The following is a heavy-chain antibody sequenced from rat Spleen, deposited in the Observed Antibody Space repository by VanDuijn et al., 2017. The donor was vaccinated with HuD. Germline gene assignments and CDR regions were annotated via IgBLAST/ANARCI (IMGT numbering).Heavy chain of an antibody. V-gene: IGHV5-25*01. CDR3: ATMGSGGGY. D-gene: IGHD1-12*02. Sequence: EVQLVESGGGLVQPGRSLTLSCAASGFTFSDYDMAWVRQAPTKGLEWVASISPSGGTTYYRDSVKGRFTVSRDDAKSTLYLQMDSLGSEDTATYYCATMGSGGGYWGQGVMVTVSS. CDR1: GFTFSDYD. J-gene: IGHJ2*01. CDR2: ISPSGGTT.